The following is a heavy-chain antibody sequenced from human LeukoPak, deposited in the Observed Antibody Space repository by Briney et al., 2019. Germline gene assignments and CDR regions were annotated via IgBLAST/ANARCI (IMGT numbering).Heavy chain of an antibody. CDR2: IKRDGSEK. CDR1: GFTFSGYW. CDR3: ARGGNHRDAFDI. V-gene: IGHV3-7*01. J-gene: IGHJ3*02. Sequence: GGSLRLSCAASGFTFSGYWMTWVRQAPGKGLEWVANIKRDGSEKYYVDSLKGRFSISRDNAKNSLYLQMNSLRAEDTAVYYCARGGNHRDAFDIWGQGTMVTVSS. D-gene: IGHD4-23*01.